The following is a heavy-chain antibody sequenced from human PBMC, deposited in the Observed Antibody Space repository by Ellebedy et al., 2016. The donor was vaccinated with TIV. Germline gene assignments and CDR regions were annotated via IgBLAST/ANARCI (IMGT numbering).Heavy chain of an antibody. J-gene: IGHJ4*02. V-gene: IGHV3-11*01. CDR1: GFSFSNAC. CDR2: ISSSGSTI. CDR3: ARLGYFHSSGYVRN. Sequence: GGSLRLSXAASGFSFSNACMNWVRQAPGKGLEWVSYISSSGSTISYADSVKGRFTISRDKASNSVYLQMNSLRAEDTAVYYCARLGYFHSSGYVRNWGQGTLVTVSS. D-gene: IGHD3-22*01.